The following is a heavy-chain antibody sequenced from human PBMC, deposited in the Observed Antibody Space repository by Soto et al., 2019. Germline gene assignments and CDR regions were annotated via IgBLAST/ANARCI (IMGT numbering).Heavy chain of an antibody. CDR1: GGSISSGGYY. CDR2: IYYSGST. J-gene: IGHJ4*02. D-gene: IGHD1-26*01. Sequence: KTSETLSLTCTVSGGSISSGGYYWSWIRQHPGKGLEWIGYIYYSGSTYYNPSLKSRVTISVDTSKNQFSLKLSSVTAADTAVYYCARVQPPALRGELGDFDYWGQGTLVTVSS. V-gene: IGHV4-31*03. CDR3: ARVQPPALRGELGDFDY.